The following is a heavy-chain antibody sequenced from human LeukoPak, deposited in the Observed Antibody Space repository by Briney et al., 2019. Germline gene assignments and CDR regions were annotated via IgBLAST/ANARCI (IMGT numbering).Heavy chain of an antibody. D-gene: IGHD2-15*01. CDR1: GDSISGYY. CDR2: IYTSETP. CDR3: ARSRLTYCTGGSCYSGSYFDY. V-gene: IGHV4-4*09. Sequence: SETLSLTCTVSGDSISGYYWSWIRQPPGKGLEWVGFIYTSETPSYNPSLKSRVTISVDTSKSQFSLKLNSVTGADTAVYYCARSRLTYCTGGSCYSGSYFDYWGQGTLVTVSP. J-gene: IGHJ4*02.